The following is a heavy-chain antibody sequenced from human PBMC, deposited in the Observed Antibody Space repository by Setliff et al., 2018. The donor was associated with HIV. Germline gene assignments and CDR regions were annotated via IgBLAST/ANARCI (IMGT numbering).Heavy chain of an antibody. CDR1: GYSISSGYY. J-gene: IGHJ4*02. V-gene: IGHV4-38-2*01. CDR2: VYHSGRM. D-gene: IGHD2-21*02. CDR3: ARGVPLLPPNF. Sequence: SETLSLTCVVSGYSISSGYYWGWIRQPPGTGLEWIGTVYHSGRMYFNPSLKSRVTISVDTSERQFSLRMTPTTAADTAVYYCARGVPLLPPNFWGQGTLVTVSS.